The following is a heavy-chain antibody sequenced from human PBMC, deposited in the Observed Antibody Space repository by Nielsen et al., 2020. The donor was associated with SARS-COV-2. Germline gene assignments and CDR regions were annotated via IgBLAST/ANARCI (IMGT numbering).Heavy chain of an antibody. J-gene: IGHJ3*02. CDR2: ISSSGSTI. CDR3: ARERAEDSSGYYYGGAAFDI. CDR1: GFTFSDYY. Sequence: GESLKISCAASGFTFSDYYMSWIRQAPGKGLEWVSYISSSGSTIYYADSVKGRFTISRDNAKNSLYLQMNSLRAEDTAVYYCARERAEDSSGYYYGGAAFDIWGQGTMVTVSS. D-gene: IGHD3-22*01. V-gene: IGHV3-11*01.